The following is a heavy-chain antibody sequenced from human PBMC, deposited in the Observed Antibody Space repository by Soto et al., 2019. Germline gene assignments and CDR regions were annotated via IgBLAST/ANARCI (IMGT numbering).Heavy chain of an antibody. CDR2: ISYDGSNK. V-gene: IGHV3-30*18. D-gene: IGHD6-6*01. CDR3: AKLGPPIEYSSSSGY. Sequence: RGSLRLSCAASGFTFSSYGLHWVRQAPGKGLEWVAVISYDGSNKYYADSVKGRFTISRDNSKNTLYLQMNSLRAEDTAVYYCAKLGPPIEYSSSSGYWGQGTLVTVSS. CDR1: GFTFSSYG. J-gene: IGHJ4*02.